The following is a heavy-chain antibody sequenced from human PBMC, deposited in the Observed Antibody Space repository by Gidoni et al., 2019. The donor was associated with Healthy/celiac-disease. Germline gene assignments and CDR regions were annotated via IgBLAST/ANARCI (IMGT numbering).Heavy chain of an antibody. D-gene: IGHD3-22*01. Sequence: EVQLVQSGAAVKKPGESLRISCKGSGYSFTSYWISWVSQMPGKGLEWMGRIDPSDSYTNYSPSFQGHVTISADKSISTAYLQWSSLKASDTAMYYCARHLPGPYDSSGIDYWGQGTLVTVSS. CDR1: GYSFTSYW. V-gene: IGHV5-10-1*01. CDR2: IDPSDSYT. CDR3: ARHLPGPYDSSGIDY. J-gene: IGHJ4*02.